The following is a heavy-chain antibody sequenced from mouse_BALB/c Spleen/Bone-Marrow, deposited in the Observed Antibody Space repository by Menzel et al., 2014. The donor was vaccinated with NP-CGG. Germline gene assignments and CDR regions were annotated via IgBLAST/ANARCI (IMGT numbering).Heavy chain of an antibody. V-gene: IGHV1-54*01. CDR2: INPGSGGT. Sequence: VQLQQSGAELVRPGTSVKVSCKASGYAFTNYLIEWVKQRPGQGLEWIGVINPGSGGTNYNEKFKGKATLTADKSSSTAYMQFSSLTSEDSAVYVCARSCEGGAYFDYWGEGTTLTVSS. J-gene: IGHJ2*01. CDR3: ARSCEGGAYFDY. CDR1: GYAFTNYL. D-gene: IGHD1-1*02.